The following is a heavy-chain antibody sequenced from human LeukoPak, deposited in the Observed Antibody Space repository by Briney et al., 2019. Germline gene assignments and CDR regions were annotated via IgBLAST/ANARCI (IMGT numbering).Heavy chain of an antibody. CDR1: GFTFSSYA. CDR3: AREGVVRGFIDY. CDR2: ISYDGSNK. Sequence: GGSLRLSCAASGFTFSSYAMHWVRQAPGQGLEWVAVISYDGSNKYYADSVKGRFTISRDNSKNTLYLQMNSLRAEDTAVYYCAREGVVRGFIDYWGQGTLVTVSS. J-gene: IGHJ4*02. D-gene: IGHD3-10*01. V-gene: IGHV3-30*04.